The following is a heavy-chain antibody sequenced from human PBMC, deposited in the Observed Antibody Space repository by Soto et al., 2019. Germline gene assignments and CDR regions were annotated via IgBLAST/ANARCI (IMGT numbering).Heavy chain of an antibody. J-gene: IGHJ5*02. Sequence: SETLSLTCTVSGGSISSYYWSWIRQPPGKGLEWIGYIYYTGSTNYNPSLKSRVTISLDTSKNQFSLNLNSVTAADTAVYYCARDGEVGGNPVIWFDPWGQGTLVTVSS. CDR2: IYYTGST. CDR3: ARDGEVGGNPVIWFDP. V-gene: IGHV4-59*01. D-gene: IGHD2-15*01. CDR1: GGSISSYY.